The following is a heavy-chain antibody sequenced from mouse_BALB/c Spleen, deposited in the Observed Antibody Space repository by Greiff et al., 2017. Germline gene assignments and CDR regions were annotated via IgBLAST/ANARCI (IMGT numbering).Heavy chain of an antibody. CDR3: ARRSYDEGSRFDY. Sequence: EVQLVESGGGLVKPGGSLKLSCAASGFTFSSYAMSWVRQSPEKRLEWVAEISSGGSYTYYPDTVTGRFTISRDNAKNTLYLEMSSLRSEDTAMYYCARRSYDEGSRFDYWGQGTTLTVSS. V-gene: IGHV5-9-4*01. D-gene: IGHD2-12*01. J-gene: IGHJ2*01. CDR2: ISSGGSYT. CDR1: GFTFSSYA.